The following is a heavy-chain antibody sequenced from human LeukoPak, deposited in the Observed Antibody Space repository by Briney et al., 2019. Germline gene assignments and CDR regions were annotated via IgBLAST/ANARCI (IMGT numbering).Heavy chain of an antibody. Sequence: ASVKVSCKASGYTFTSYAMHWVRQAPGQRLEWMGWINAGNGNTKYSQKFQGRVTITRDTSASTAYMELSSLRSEDTAVYYCARDFSTRYCSGGSCRAFDYWGQGTLVTVSS. CDR3: ARDFSTRYCSGGSCRAFDY. CDR2: INAGNGNT. V-gene: IGHV1-3*01. D-gene: IGHD2-15*01. CDR1: GYTFTSYA. J-gene: IGHJ4*02.